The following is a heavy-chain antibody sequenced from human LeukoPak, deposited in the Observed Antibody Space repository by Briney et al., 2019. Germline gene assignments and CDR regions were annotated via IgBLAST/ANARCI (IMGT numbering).Heavy chain of an antibody. V-gene: IGHV1-18*01. CDR3: ASGHCSGGSCYGYYYYGMDV. CDR2: ISAYNGNT. Sequence: ASVKVSCKASGYTFTSYGISWVRQAPGQVLEWMGWISAYNGNTNYAQKLQGRVTMTTDTSTSTAYMELRSLRSDDTAVYYCASGHCSGGSCYGYYYYGMDVWGQGTTVTVSS. CDR1: GYTFTSYG. D-gene: IGHD2-15*01. J-gene: IGHJ6*02.